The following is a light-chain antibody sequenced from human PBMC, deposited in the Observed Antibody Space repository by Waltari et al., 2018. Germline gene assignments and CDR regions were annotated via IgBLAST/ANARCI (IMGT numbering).Light chain of an antibody. Sequence: QSALTQPASVSGSPGQSITLSCTRTTSAVSGSKYFSWYQHHPGKAPKLMIYDVSNRPSGVSDRFSGSKSRNTASLIISGLQAEDEADYYCSSYTSSSTVFGTGTKVNVL. CDR1: TSAVSGSKY. CDR2: DVS. CDR3: SSYTSSSTV. J-gene: IGLJ1*01. V-gene: IGLV2-14*03.